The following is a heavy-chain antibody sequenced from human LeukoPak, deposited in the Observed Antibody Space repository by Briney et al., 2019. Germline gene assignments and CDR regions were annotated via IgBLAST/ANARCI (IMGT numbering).Heavy chain of an antibody. J-gene: IGHJ4*02. CDR3: AHRKATSWAHDY. Sequence: PGGSLRLSCAASGFTLSSYAMSWVRQAPGKGLEWVSAISGSGGSTYYADSVKGRFTISRDNSKNTLYLQMNSLRAEDTAVYYCAHRKATSWAHDYWGQGTLVTVSS. D-gene: IGHD2-2*01. CDR1: GFTLSSYA. CDR2: ISGSGGST. V-gene: IGHV3-23*01.